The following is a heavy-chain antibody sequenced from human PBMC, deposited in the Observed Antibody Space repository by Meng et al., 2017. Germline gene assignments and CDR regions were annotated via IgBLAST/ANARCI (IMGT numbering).Heavy chain of an antibody. CDR2: ISTTGSSI. D-gene: IGHD2/OR15-2a*01. CDR3: ARDHGFLNWFDP. J-gene: IGHJ5*02. Sequence: VQLCESGGGLVKGGGPLRPSCAASGFTFRDYTMTWIRQAPGKGLEGVASISTTGSSIYYADSVKGRFSISRDNAENSLYLQINSLRVEDTAVYYCARDHGFLNWFDPWGQGTLVTVSS. CDR1: GFTFRDYT. V-gene: IGHV3-11*04.